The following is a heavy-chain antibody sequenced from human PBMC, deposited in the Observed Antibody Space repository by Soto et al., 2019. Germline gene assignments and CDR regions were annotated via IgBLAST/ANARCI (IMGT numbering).Heavy chain of an antibody. V-gene: IGHV3-33*01. CDR2: IWYDGTNI. CDR3: ARPGRDFWSGYYSSYFYGLDV. D-gene: IGHD3-3*01. J-gene: IGHJ6*02. Sequence: QVQLVESGGGVVQPGKSLRLSCAASGFTFSSYGMHWVRQAPGKGLEWVALIWYDGTNIYYADSVKGRFTISRDNSKNTLYLQMNSLSVEDRAVYYCARPGRDFWSGYYSSYFYGLDVWGQGTTVAVSS. CDR1: GFTFSSYG.